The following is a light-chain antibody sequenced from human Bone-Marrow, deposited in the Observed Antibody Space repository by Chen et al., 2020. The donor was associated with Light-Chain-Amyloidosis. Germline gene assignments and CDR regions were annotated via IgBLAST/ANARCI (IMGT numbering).Light chain of an antibody. CDR1: SGSIATNY. CDR2: EDD. Sequence: NFMLTQPHSVSESPGKTVIISCTRSSGSIATNYVQWYQQRPGSSPTTVIYEDDQRPSGVPDRFSGSIDRSSNSASLTISGLENEDEADYYCQSYQGSSQGVFGGGTKLTVL. J-gene: IGLJ3*02. V-gene: IGLV6-57*01. CDR3: QSYQGSSQGV.